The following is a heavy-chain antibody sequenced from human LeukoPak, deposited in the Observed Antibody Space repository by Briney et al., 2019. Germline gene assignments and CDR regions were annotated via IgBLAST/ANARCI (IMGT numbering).Heavy chain of an antibody. CDR3: AKRGVVIRVILVGFHKEAYYFES. D-gene: IGHD3/OR15-3a*01. J-gene: IGHJ4*02. Sequence: GALRPSCAASGFPFSSYAMSRVRQAPGKGPGWVPAIRGSGGSTSYADSVKGRFPISRDNPKKTRYLRMNSLRAEDTAVYFCAKRGVVIRVILVGFHKEAYYFESWGQGALVTVSS. CDR1: GFPFSSYA. CDR2: IRGSGGST. V-gene: IGHV3-23*01.